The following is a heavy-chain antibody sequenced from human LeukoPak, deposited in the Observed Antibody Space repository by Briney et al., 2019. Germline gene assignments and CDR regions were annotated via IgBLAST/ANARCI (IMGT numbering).Heavy chain of an antibody. D-gene: IGHD3-9*01. J-gene: IGHJ4*02. CDR2: ISGSCGST. CDR1: GSTFSSYA. V-gene: IGHV3-23*01. CDR3: AKDGVELRYFDWLFQYYFDY. Sequence: GRSLRLSCAASGSTFSSYAMSWVRQPPAQGLEWVSAISGSCGSTYYEDSVKGRFTISRDNSTNTLYLQMNSLRAEDTAVYYCAKDGVELRYFDWLFQYYFDYWGQGTLVTVSS.